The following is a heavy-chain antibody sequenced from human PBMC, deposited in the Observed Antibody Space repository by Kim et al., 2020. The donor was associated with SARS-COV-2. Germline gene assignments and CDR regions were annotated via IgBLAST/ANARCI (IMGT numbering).Heavy chain of an antibody. CDR3: AKDVWDYSGMDV. Sequence: GGSLRLSCVASGFSFSCCAMTWVRQVPGKGPECVSSISHDGTSSHYANSVRGRFTISRDDSTNTLYLQLNSLRGEDTALYFCAKDVWDYSGMDVWGQGTT. D-gene: IGHD1-26*01. V-gene: IGHV3-23*01. CDR2: ISHDGTSS. CDR1: GFSFSCCA. J-gene: IGHJ6*02.